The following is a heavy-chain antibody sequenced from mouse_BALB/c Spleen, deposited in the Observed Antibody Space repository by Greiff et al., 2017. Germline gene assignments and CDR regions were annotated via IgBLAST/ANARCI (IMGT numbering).Heavy chain of an antibody. J-gene: IGHJ4*01. CDR2: ISSGGST. CDR1: GFTFSSYA. D-gene: IGHD1-1*01. V-gene: IGHV5-6-5*01. CDR3: ARRYYGSSYVDYAMDY. Sequence: EVQRVESGGGLVKPGGSLKLSCAASGFTFSSYAMSWVRQTPEKRLEWVASISSGGSTYYPDSVKGRFTISRDNARNILYLQMSSLRSEDTAMYYCARRYYGSSYVDYAMDYWGQGTSVTVSS.